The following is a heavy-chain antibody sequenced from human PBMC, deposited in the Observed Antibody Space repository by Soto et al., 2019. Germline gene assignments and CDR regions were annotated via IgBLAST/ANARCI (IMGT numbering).Heavy chain of an antibody. CDR3: ARSYDFWSGYYYFDY. Sequence: ASVKVSCKASGYTFTSYGISWVRQAPGQGLEWMGWISAYNGNTNYAQKLQGRVTMTTDTSTSTAYMELRSLRSDDTAVYYCARSYDFWSGYYYFDYWGQGTLVTVSS. CDR2: ISAYNGNT. D-gene: IGHD3-3*01. V-gene: IGHV1-18*04. J-gene: IGHJ4*02. CDR1: GYTFTSYG.